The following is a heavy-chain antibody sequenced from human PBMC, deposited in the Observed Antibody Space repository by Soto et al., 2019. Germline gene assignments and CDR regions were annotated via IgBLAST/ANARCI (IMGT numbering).Heavy chain of an antibody. CDR1: GDSINSDKYY. J-gene: IGHJ4*02. V-gene: IGHV4-39*01. CDR2: IYYRGNT. D-gene: IGHD3-9*01. Sequence: QLQLQESGPGLVKPSETLSLTCSVSGDSINSDKYYWGWIRQPPGKDLELIGSIYYRGNTYYNPSLQTRVTISLDKSKSQFSLNLNSVTAADSAVYFCARLEGLATISYYFDFWGQGALVTVSS. CDR3: ARLEGLATISYYFDF.